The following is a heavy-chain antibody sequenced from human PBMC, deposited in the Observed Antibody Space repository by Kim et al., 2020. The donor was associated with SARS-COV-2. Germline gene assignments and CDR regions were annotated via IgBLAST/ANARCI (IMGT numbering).Heavy chain of an antibody. Sequence: GGSLRLSCAASGFTFSSYGMHWVRQAPGKGLEWVAVIWYDGSNKYYADSVKGRFTISRDNSKNTLYLQMNSLRAEDTAVYYCAREVGGGSYMVKGYYGMDVWGQGTTVTVSS. V-gene: IGHV3-33*01. CDR2: IWYDGSNK. D-gene: IGHD1-26*01. CDR3: AREVGGGSYMVKGYYGMDV. CDR1: GFTFSSYG. J-gene: IGHJ6*02.